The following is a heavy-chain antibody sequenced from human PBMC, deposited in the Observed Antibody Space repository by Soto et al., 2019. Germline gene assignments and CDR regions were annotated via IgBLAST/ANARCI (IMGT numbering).Heavy chain of an antibody. CDR1: GGSISSDC. D-gene: IGHD6-13*01. Sequence: PSETLSLTCTVSGGSISSDCWCWIRLRPEKGKGLDGNVYNSGSTNYNPALKSRVTISVDTSKNQFSLKLSSVTAADTAVYYCARRYGSSFDYWGQGTLVTVSS. J-gene: IGHJ4*02. CDR3: ARRYGSSFDY. CDR2: VYNSGST. V-gene: IGHV4-59*08.